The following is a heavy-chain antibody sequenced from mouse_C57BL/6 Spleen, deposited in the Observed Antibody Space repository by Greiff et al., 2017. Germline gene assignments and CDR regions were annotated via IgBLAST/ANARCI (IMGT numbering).Heavy chain of an antibody. D-gene: IGHD4-1*01. Sequence: QVQLQQPGAELVKPGASVKLSCKASGYTFTSYWMQWVKQRPGQGLEWIGEIDPSDSYTNYNQQFTGKATLTVDTSSSTAYMQLSSLTSEDSAVYYCARTGTNHYYAMDYWGQGTSVTVSS. V-gene: IGHV1-50*01. J-gene: IGHJ4*01. CDR3: ARTGTNHYYAMDY. CDR2: IDPSDSYT. CDR1: GYTFTSYW.